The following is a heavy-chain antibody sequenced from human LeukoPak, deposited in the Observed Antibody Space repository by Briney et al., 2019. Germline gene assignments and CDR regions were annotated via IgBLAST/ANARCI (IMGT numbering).Heavy chain of an antibody. V-gene: IGHV3-30-3*01. D-gene: IGHD2-2*01. CDR1: GFTFSDYA. CDR2: ISADGSGK. Sequence: GRSLRLSCAASGFTFSDYAMHWVRQAPGKGLEWVAVISADGSGKYYADSVKGRFTISRDNSKNTLNLQMSSLRAEDTAIYYCPRDFSPATIAGDYYFDYWGQGTLVTVSS. CDR3: PRDFSPATIAGDYYFDY. J-gene: IGHJ4*02.